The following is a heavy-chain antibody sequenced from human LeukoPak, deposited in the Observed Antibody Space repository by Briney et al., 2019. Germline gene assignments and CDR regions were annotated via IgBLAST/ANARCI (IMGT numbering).Heavy chain of an antibody. V-gene: IGHV3-21*01. D-gene: IGHD7-27*01. CDR2: ISGTGSHI. CDR3: VREPGAPRGWFDS. J-gene: IGHJ5*01. Sequence: GGSLRLSCVASGLAFRNAWMTWVRQAPGKGLEWVSSISGTGSHIYSADSMKGRFIISRDNAKNSLYLQMNSLRAEDTAVYYCVREPGAPRGWFDSWGQGTLVTVSS. CDR1: GLAFRNAW.